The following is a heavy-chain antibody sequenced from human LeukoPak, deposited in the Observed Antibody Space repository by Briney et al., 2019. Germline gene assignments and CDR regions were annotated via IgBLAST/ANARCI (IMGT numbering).Heavy chain of an antibody. CDR1: GLTFNGHW. D-gene: IGHD2-15*01. V-gene: IGHV3-74*01. CDR3: TRDAGFCSGGRCFPSGPADY. CDR2: IISDGSST. Sequence: GGSLRLSCAASGLTFNGHWMHWVRQAPGKGQMWVSQIISDGSSTNYADSVKGRFTISRDNAKNTLYLQMNSLRAEDTAVYYCTRDAGFCSGGRCFPSGPADYWGQGTLVTVSS. J-gene: IGHJ4*02.